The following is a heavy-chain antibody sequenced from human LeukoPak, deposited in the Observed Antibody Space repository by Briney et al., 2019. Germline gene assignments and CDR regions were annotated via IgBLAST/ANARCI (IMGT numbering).Heavy chain of an antibody. Sequence: SETLSLTCAVYGGSFSGYYWSWIRQPPGKGLEWMGEINHSGSTNYNPSLKSRVTISVDTSKNQFSLKLSSVTAADTAVYYCARSRHCSSTSCFPGGYFDYWGQGTLVTVSS. J-gene: IGHJ4*02. V-gene: IGHV4-34*01. CDR2: INHSGST. CDR1: GGSFSGYY. D-gene: IGHD2-2*01. CDR3: ARSRHCSSTSCFPGGYFDY.